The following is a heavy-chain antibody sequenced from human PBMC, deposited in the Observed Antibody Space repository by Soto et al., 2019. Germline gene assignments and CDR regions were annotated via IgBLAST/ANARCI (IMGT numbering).Heavy chain of an antibody. Sequence: LSLTCAASGFTFSSYAMSWVRQAPGKGLEWVSAISGSGGSTYYADSVKGRFTISRDNSKNTLYLQMNSLRAEDTAVYYCAKVFYGDYARRPASRYFDYWGQGTLVTVSS. CDR2: ISGSGGST. CDR3: AKVFYGDYARRPASRYFDY. V-gene: IGHV3-23*01. CDR1: GFTFSSYA. D-gene: IGHD4-17*01. J-gene: IGHJ4*02.